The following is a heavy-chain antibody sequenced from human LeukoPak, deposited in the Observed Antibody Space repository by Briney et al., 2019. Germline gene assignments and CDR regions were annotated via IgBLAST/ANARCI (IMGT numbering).Heavy chain of an antibody. Sequence: PGGSLRLSCAASGFTFSSYGMHWVRQAPGQGLEWMGWINPNSGGTNYAQKFQGRVTMTRDTSINTAYMEVSRLRSDDTAVYYCASVVRGVTTDYWGQGTLVTVSS. CDR3: ASVVRGVTTDY. D-gene: IGHD3-10*01. CDR1: GFTFSSYG. CDR2: INPNSGGT. V-gene: IGHV1-2*02. J-gene: IGHJ4*02.